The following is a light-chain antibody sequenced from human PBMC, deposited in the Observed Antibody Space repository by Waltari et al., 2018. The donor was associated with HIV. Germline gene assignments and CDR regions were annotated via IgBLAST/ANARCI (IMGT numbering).Light chain of an antibody. J-gene: IGKJ2*01. CDR1: QSVSSY. Sequence: EIVLTQSPATLSLSPGERATLPCRASQSVSSYLAWYQQKPGQAPRLLIYDASNRASGIPARFSGSGSGTDFTLTISILGPEDFAVYYCQQRSDWLDTFGQGTKVEIK. V-gene: IGKV3-11*01. CDR3: QQRSDWLDT. CDR2: DAS.